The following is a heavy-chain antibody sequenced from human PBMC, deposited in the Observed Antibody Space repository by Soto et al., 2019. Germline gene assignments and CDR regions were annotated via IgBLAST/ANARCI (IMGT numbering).Heavy chain of an antibody. J-gene: IGHJ6*02. CDR1: GFKISSSS. V-gene: IGHV3-48*02. CDR3: ARHYYDSSGYDGMDV. D-gene: IGHD3-22*01. Sequence: PWGSLRLSCAAFGFKISSSSINWVRQALGRGLEWVAYISDSGSTTLYADSVKGRFTVSRDTAKNSLYLQMSGLRDEDRAVYYCARHYYDSSGYDGMDVCGQRNRITVSS. CDR2: ISDSGSTT.